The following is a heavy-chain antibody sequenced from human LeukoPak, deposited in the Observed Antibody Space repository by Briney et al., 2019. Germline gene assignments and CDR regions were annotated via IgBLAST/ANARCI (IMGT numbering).Heavy chain of an antibody. D-gene: IGHD3-10*01. CDR1: GFTFSSYS. CDR3: AGRRIYFGSGSYSSYMDV. J-gene: IGHJ6*03. CDR2: ISSSSSTI. V-gene: IGHV3-48*01. Sequence: GGSLRLSCAASGFTFSSYSMNWVRQAPGKGLEWVSYISSSSSTIYYADSVKGRFTISRDNAKNSLYVQMNSLRAEDTAVYYCAGRRIYFGSGSYSSYMDVWGKGTTVTVSS.